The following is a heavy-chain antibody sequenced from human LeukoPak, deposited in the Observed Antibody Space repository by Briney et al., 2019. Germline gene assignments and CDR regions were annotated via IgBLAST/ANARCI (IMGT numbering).Heavy chain of an antibody. Sequence: GGSLRLSCAASGFTFSSYWMSWVRQAPGKGLEWVANIKQDGSEKYYVDSVKGRFTISRDNAKNSLYLQMNSLRAEDTAVYYCARQYYYGSGSYYNSHDYWGQGTLVTVSS. V-gene: IGHV3-7*01. CDR2: IKQDGSEK. D-gene: IGHD3-10*01. CDR1: GFTFSSYW. CDR3: ARQYYYGSGSYYNSHDY. J-gene: IGHJ4*02.